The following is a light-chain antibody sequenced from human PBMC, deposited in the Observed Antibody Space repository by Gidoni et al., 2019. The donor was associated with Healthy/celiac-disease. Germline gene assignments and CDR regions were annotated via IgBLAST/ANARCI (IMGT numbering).Light chain of an antibody. CDR1: QSVLYSSNNKNY. Sequence: DIVMTQSPDSLAVSLGERATIHCKSSQSVLYSSNNKNYLAWYQQKPGQPPKLLIYWASTREAGVPDRFSGSGSGTDFTLTISSLQAEDVAVYYCQQYYSTPPTFXQXTKVEIK. V-gene: IGKV4-1*01. J-gene: IGKJ1*01. CDR3: QQYYSTPPT. CDR2: WAS.